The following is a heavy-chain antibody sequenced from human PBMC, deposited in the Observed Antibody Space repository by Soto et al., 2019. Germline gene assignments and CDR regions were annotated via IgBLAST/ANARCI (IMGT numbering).Heavy chain of an antibody. CDR3: ASVPLDY. CDR1: GGSFSVYY. J-gene: IGHJ4*02. V-gene: IGHV4-34*01. CDR2: INHGGST. D-gene: IGHD6-6*01. Sequence: SETLSLTCSVYGGSFSVYYWNWIRQPPGKGLEWIGEINHGGSTKYNPSLKSRVTISVDTSKNQFSLKLSSVTAADTAVYYCASVPLDYWGQGTLVTVSS.